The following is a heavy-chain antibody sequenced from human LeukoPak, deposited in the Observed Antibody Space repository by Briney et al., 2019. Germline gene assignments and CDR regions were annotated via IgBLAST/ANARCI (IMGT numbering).Heavy chain of an antibody. V-gene: IGHV1-18*01. CDR3: ARDTETTGNIAVAGYFDY. CDR1: GYTFNSYG. D-gene: IGHD6-19*01. J-gene: IGHJ4*02. Sequence: ASVKVSCKAFGYTFNSYGISWVRQAPGQGLEWMGWISAHNGNTNYAQKFQGRVTMTTDTSTSTAYMELRNLRSDDTAVYYCARDTETTGNIAVAGYFDYWGQGTLVTVSS. CDR2: ISAHNGNT.